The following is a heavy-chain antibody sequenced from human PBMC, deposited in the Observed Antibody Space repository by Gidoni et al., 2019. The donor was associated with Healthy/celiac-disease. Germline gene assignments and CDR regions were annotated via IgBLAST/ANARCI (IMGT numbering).Heavy chain of an antibody. Sequence: QVQLVQSGAEVKKPGASVKVSCKASGYTFTSYGISWVRQAPGQGLEWMGWISAYNGNTNYAQKLQGRVTMTTDTSTSTAYMELRSLRSDDTAVYYCARDLYYDYVWGSYRAYYFDYWGQGTLVTVSS. CDR2: ISAYNGNT. V-gene: IGHV1-18*01. CDR3: ARDLYYDYVWGSYRAYYFDY. D-gene: IGHD3-16*02. CDR1: GYTFTSYG. J-gene: IGHJ4*02.